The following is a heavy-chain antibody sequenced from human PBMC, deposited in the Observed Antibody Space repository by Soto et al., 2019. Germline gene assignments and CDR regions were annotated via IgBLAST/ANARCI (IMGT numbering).Heavy chain of an antibody. CDR3: ARGRYCSGGSCHPGDEYYYYYGMDV. J-gene: IGHJ6*02. CDR2: MNPNSGNT. D-gene: IGHD2-15*01. CDR1: GYTFTSYD. Sequence: GASVKVSCKASGYTFTSYDINWVRQATGQGLEWMGWMNPNSGNTGYAQKFQGRVTMTRNTSISTAYMELSSLRSEDTAVYYCARGRYCSGGSCHPGDEYYYYYGMDVWGQGTTVTGSS. V-gene: IGHV1-8*01.